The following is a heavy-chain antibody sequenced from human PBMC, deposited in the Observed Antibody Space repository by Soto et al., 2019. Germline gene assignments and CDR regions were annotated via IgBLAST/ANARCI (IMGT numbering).Heavy chain of an antibody. Sequence: EVQLLASGGDLVGPGGSLSLSCAGSGFMFSNYPMSWVRQAPGKGPEWVAAIKAAGGDTYYADSVKGRFTISRDNFNDMLYLQMNSLTVEDTAMYYCKRDVVASSPPGADYWGQGTLVTVSS. CDR1: GFMFSNYP. CDR3: KRDVVASSPPGADY. V-gene: IGHV3-23*01. D-gene: IGHD5-12*01. J-gene: IGHJ4*02. CDR2: IKAAGGDT.